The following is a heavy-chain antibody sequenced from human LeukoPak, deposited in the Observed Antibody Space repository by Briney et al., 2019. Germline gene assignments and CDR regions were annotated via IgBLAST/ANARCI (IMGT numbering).Heavy chain of an antibody. CDR3: ARGYNWNRVEKPYYYYYYMDV. J-gene: IGHJ6*03. Sequence: GGSLRLSCAASGFTFSSYDMHWVRHATGKGLEWVSAIGTAGDTYYPGSVKGRFTIFRENAKNSLYLQMNSLRAGDTAVYYCARGYNWNRVEKPYYYYYYMDVWGKGTTVTVSS. D-gene: IGHD1-20*01. CDR2: IGTAGDT. CDR1: GFTFSSYD. V-gene: IGHV3-13*01.